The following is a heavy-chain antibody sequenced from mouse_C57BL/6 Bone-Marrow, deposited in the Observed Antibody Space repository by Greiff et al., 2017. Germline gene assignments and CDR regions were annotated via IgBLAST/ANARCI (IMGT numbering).Heavy chain of an antibody. J-gene: IGHJ3*01. V-gene: IGHV1-81*01. CDR1: GYTFTSYG. CDR3: ATRRAY. CDR2: IYPRSGNT. Sequence: VQLQQSGAELARPGASVKLSCKASGYTFTSYGISWVKQRTGQGLEWIGEIYPRSGNTYYNEKFKGKATLTAYKYSSTAYMGLRSLTSEDSAVYFCATRRAYWGQGTLVTVSA.